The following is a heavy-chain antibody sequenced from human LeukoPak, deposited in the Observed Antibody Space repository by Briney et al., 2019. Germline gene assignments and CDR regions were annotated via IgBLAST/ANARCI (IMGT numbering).Heavy chain of an antibody. Sequence: SETLSLTCTVSGGSIGRSSYYWGWIRQPPGKGLEWIGNIYYNGNTDYNPSLKSRVTISVDTPKNQFSLKLSSVTATDTAVYYCARVAAKTVDYWGQGTLVTVSS. J-gene: IGHJ4*02. CDR2: IYYNGNT. CDR3: ARVAAKTVDY. D-gene: IGHD2-15*01. V-gene: IGHV4-39*07. CDR1: GGSIGRSSYY.